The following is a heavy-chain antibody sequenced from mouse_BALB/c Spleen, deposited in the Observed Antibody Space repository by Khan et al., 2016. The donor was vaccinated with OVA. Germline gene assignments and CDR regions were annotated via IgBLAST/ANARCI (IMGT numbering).Heavy chain of an antibody. V-gene: IGHV1-4*01. J-gene: IGHJ3*01. CDR2: INPSNGYT. Sequence: VQLQQSGVELARPGASVKMSCKASGYTFTSYTIHWIKKRPGQGLEWIGYINPSNGYTNYNQKFKDKATLTTDKSSTTAYLQLSSLTSDDSAVYTCVRDGAYHRNDGWFAYWGQGTLVTVSA. CDR3: VRDGAYHRNDGWFAY. CDR1: GYTFTSYT. D-gene: IGHD2-14*01.